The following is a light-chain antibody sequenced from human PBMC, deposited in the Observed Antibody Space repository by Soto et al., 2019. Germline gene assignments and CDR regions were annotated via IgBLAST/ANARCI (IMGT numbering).Light chain of an antibody. V-gene: IGLV2-14*03. Sequence: QSALTQDASVSGSPGQSITISCTGTSSDVGGFNYVSWYQQHPGKAPKLMIYDVFTRPSGVSNRFSGSKSGNTASLTISGLQAEDEADYYCCSYAGSYTEVFGTGTKVTVL. CDR1: SSDVGGFNY. J-gene: IGLJ1*01. CDR3: CSYAGSYTEV. CDR2: DVF.